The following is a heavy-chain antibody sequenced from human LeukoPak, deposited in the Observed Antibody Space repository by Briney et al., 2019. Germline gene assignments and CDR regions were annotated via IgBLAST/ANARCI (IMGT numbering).Heavy chain of an antibody. CDR1: GFTFSSYA. Sequence: GGSLRLSCAASGFTFSSYAMTWVRQAPGKGLEWVSSIGGSGAITYYADSVKGRFTISRDNSKNTLYLHMNSLRAEDTAVYYCARFVSSGPLWGQGTKVTVSS. J-gene: IGHJ3*01. CDR2: IGGSGAIT. V-gene: IGHV3-23*01. CDR3: ARFVSSGPL. D-gene: IGHD3-22*01.